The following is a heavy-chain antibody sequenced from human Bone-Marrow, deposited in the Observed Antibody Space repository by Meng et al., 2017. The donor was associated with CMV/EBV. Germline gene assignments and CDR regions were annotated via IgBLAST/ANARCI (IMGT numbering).Heavy chain of an antibody. Sequence: EVQPVESGGGLVKPGGSLRLSCAASGFTFRSYSMNWVRQAPGKGLEWVSSISSSSSYIYYADSVKGRFTISRDNAKNSLYLQMNSLRAEDTAVYYCARDPGGWWFDPWGQGTLVTVSS. J-gene: IGHJ5*02. V-gene: IGHV3-21*01. CDR3: ARDPGGWWFDP. CDR1: GFTFRSYS. CDR2: ISSSSSYI. D-gene: IGHD1-14*01.